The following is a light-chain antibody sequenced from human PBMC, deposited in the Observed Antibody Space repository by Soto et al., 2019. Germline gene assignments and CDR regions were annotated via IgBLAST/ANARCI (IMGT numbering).Light chain of an antibody. Sequence: DIVMTQSPDSLAVSLGERATINCKSSQSVLFISNNNSYLAWYQQKPGQPPKLLLYWASARESGVPDRFRGSGSGTNFSLTISSLQAEDVAVYYCQQYYSTPWTFGQGTKVAIK. CDR2: WAS. J-gene: IGKJ1*01. V-gene: IGKV4-1*01. CDR1: QSVLFISNNNSY. CDR3: QQYYSTPWT.